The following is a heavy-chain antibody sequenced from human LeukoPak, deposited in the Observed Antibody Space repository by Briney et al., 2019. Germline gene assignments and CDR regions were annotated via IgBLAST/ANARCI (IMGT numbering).Heavy chain of an antibody. CDR2: ISSSSSYI. V-gene: IGHV3-21*01. D-gene: IGHD3-10*01. J-gene: IGHJ6*03. Sequence: GGSLRLSCAASGFTFSSYSMNWVRQAPGEGLEWVSSISSSSSYIYYADSVKGRFTISRDNAKNSLYLQMNSLRAEDTAVYYCAKATVRGVIPPYYYYMDVWGKGTTVTVSS. CDR3: AKATVRGVIPPYYYYMDV. CDR1: GFTFSSYS.